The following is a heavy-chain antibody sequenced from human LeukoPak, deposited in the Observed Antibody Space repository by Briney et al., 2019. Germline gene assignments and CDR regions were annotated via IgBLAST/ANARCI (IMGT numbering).Heavy chain of an antibody. CDR2: INRAGTNE. CDR3: ARGEQLNYFAY. J-gene: IGHJ4*02. D-gene: IGHD1/OR15-1a*01. Sequence: GGSLRLSCAASGFSFSSYEMSWVRQAPGKGLEWVSYINRAGTNEEYADSVKGRFTISRDNAKNSLYLQMYSLRAEDTAVYYCARGEQLNYFAYWGQGTLVTVSS. V-gene: IGHV3-48*03. CDR1: GFSFSSYE.